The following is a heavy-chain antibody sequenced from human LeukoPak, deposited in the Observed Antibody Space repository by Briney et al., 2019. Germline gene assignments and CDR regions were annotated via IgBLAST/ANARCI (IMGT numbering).Heavy chain of an antibody. D-gene: IGHD1-26*01. V-gene: IGHV1-2*02. CDR3: ARGLMSAVGVGYFDY. CDR1: GYTFTAYY. CDR2: INPNSGDT. Sequence: ASVKVSCMASGYTFTAYYIHWVRQAPGQGLEWLGWINPNSGDTNYAQKFQGRVTMTRDTSITTAYMELSRLKSDDTAVYYCARGLMSAVGVGYFDYWGQGTLVTVSS. J-gene: IGHJ4*02.